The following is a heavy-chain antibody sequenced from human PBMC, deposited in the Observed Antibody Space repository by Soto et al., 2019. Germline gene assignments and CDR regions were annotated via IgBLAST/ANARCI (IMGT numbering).Heavy chain of an antibody. J-gene: IGHJ4*02. CDR2: IYYSGST. V-gene: IGHV4-39*01. CDR3: ARLGWVRGFYFDY. D-gene: IGHD5-12*01. CDR1: GGSISSSSYY. Sequence: QLQLQESGPGLVKPSETLSLTCTVSGGSISSSSYYWGWIRKPPGKGLEWIGSIYYSGSTYYNPSLKSRVTISVDTSKNQFSLKLSSVTAADTAVYYCARLGWVRGFYFDYWGQGTLVTVSS.